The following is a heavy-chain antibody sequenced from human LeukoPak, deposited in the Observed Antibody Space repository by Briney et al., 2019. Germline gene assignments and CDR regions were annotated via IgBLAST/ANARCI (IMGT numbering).Heavy chain of an antibody. CDR2: ISAYNGNT. CDR3: ARDLGYYDSSPLDY. CDR1: GYTFTSYG. Sequence: GASVKVSCKASGYTFTSYGISWVRQAPGQGLEWMGWISAYNGNTNYAQKLQGRVTMTTDTSTSTAYMELRSLRSDDTAVYYCARDLGYYDSSPLDYWGQGTLVTVSS. V-gene: IGHV1-18*01. D-gene: IGHD3-22*01. J-gene: IGHJ4*02.